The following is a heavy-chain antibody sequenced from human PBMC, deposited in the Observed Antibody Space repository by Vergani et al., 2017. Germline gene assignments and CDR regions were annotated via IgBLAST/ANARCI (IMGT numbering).Heavy chain of an antibody. J-gene: IGHJ4*02. CDR1: GFTFSSYA. D-gene: IGHD7-27*01. V-gene: IGHV3-30-3*01. CDR3: ARGLGINYFDY. Sequence: QVQLVESGGGVVQPGRSLRLSCAASGFTFSSYAMHWVRQAPGKGLEWVAVISYDGSNKYYADSVKGRFTISRDNSKNTLYLQMNSLRAEDTAVYYCARGLGINYFDYWGQGTPVTVSS. CDR2: ISYDGSNK.